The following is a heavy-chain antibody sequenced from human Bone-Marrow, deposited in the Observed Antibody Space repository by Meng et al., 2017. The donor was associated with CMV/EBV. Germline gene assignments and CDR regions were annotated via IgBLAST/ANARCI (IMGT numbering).Heavy chain of an antibody. CDR2: INHSGST. CDR1: GGSFSGYY. Sequence: SETLSLTCAVYGGSFSGYYWSWIRQPPGKGLEWIGEINHSGSTNYNPSLKSRVTISVDTSKNQFSLKLSSVTAADTAVYYCARETHWNYVDYWGQGTLVTVSS. V-gene: IGHV4-34*01. J-gene: IGHJ4*02. D-gene: IGHD3-3*01. CDR3: ARETHWNYVDY.